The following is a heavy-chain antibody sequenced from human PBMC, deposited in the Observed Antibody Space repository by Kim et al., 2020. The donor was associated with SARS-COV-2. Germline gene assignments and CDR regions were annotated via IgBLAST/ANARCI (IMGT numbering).Heavy chain of an antibody. CDR2: IYYSGST. CDR3: ARGADRLYNWFDP. V-gene: IGHV4-31*03. CDR1: GGSISSGGYY. Sequence: SETLSLTCTVSGGSISSGGYYWSWIRQHPGKGLEWIGYIYYSGSTYYNPSLKSRVTISVDTSKNQFSLKLSSVTAADTAVYYCARGADRLYNWFDPWGQGTLVTVSS. J-gene: IGHJ5*02.